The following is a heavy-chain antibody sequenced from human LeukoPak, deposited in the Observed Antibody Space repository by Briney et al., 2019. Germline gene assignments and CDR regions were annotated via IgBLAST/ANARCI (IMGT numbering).Heavy chain of an antibody. CDR1: GGSISSSSYY. V-gene: IGHV4-39*02. D-gene: IGHD3-10*01. Sequence: SETLSLTCTVSGGSISSSSYYWGWIRQPPGRGLEWIGSIYYSGSTYYNPSLKSRVTISVDTSKNQFSLKLSSVTAADTAVYYCARDPGYGSGIAFYYYGMDVWGQGTTVTVSS. J-gene: IGHJ6*02. CDR2: IYYSGST. CDR3: ARDPGYGSGIAFYYYGMDV.